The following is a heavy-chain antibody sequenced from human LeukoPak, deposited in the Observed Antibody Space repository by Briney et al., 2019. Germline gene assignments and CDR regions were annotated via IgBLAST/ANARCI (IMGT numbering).Heavy chain of an antibody. CDR2: IYYSGST. V-gene: IGHV4-31*03. Sequence: PSETLSLTCTVSGGSISSGGYYWSWIRPHPGKGREWIGYIYYSGSTYYNPSLKSRVTISVDTSKNQFSLKLSSVTAADTAVYYCARGAYYDSSGYYVWYFDLWGRGTLVTVSS. CDR1: GGSISSGGYY. D-gene: IGHD3-22*01. CDR3: ARGAYYDSSGYYVWYFDL. J-gene: IGHJ2*01.